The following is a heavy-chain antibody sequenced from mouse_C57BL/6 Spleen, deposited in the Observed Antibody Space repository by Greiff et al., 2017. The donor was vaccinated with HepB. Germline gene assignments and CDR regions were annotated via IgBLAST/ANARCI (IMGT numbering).Heavy chain of an antibody. Sequence: EVQLQQSGPELVKPGASVKIPCKASGYTFTDYNMDWVKQSHGKSLEWIGDINPNNGGTIYNQKFKVKATLTVDKSSSTAYMELRSLTSEDTAVYYCARRAPQLFYAMDYWGQGTSVTVSS. J-gene: IGHJ4*01. V-gene: IGHV1-18*01. CDR2: INPNNGGT. D-gene: IGHD3-3*01. CDR1: GYTFTDYN. CDR3: ARRAPQLFYAMDY.